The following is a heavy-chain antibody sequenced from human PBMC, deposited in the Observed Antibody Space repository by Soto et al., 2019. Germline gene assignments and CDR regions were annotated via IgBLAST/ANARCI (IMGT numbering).Heavy chain of an antibody. CDR1: GFSFNFYA. J-gene: IGHJ2*01. Sequence: QVQLVESGGGVVQPGRSLRISCVATGFSFNFYAMYWVRQAPGKGLEWVAMISNDGSSENYADSVRGRFIISRDNSKKTLFLQMNSLRPEDTATYYCVRDSGANYGTFWYFDLWGRGTLVTVSS. CDR3: VRDSGANYGTFWYFDL. CDR2: ISNDGSSE. D-gene: IGHD5-18*01. V-gene: IGHV3-30-3*01.